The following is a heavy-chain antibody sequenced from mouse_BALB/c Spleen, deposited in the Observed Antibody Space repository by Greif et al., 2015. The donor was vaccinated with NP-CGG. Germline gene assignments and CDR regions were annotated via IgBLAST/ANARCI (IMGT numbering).Heavy chain of an antibody. J-gene: IGHJ2*01. D-gene: IGHD2-3*01. Sequence: EVQVVESGGGLVKPGGSLKLSCAASGFTFSDYYMYWVRQTPEKRLEWVATISDGGSYTYYPDSVKGRFTISRDNAKNNLYLQMSSLKSEDTAMYYCASLDGYWGQGTTLTVSS. CDR2: ISDGGSYT. V-gene: IGHV5-4*02. CDR3: ASLDGY. CDR1: GFTFSDYY.